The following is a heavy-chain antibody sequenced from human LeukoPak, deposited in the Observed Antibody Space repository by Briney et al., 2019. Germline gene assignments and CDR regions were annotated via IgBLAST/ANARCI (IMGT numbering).Heavy chain of an antibody. CDR3: ARAGYCSSTSCEVEVEYYYYYMDV. V-gene: IGHV3-48*03. CDR1: GFTFSSYE. CDR2: ISSSGSTI. J-gene: IGHJ6*03. Sequence: GGSLRLSCAASGFTFSSYEMNWVRQAPGKGPEWVSYISSSGSTIYYADSVKGRFTISRDNAKNSLYLQMNSLRAEDTAVYYCARAGYCSSTSCEVEVEYYYYYMDVWGKGTTVTISS. D-gene: IGHD2-2*01.